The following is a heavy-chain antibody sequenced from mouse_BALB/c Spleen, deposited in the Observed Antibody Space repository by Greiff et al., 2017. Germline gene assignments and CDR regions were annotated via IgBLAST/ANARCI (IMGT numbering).Heavy chain of an antibody. CDR3: ARSENGYYLGY. V-gene: IGHV5-17*02. D-gene: IGHD2-2*01. J-gene: IGHJ2*01. CDR1: GFTFSSFG. Sequence: EVQLVESGGGLVQPGGSRKLSCAASGFTFSSFGMHWVRQAPEKGLEWVAYISSGSSTIYYADTVKGRFTISRDNPKNTLFLQMTSLRSEDTAMYYCARSENGYYLGYWGQGTTLTVSS. CDR2: ISSGSSTI.